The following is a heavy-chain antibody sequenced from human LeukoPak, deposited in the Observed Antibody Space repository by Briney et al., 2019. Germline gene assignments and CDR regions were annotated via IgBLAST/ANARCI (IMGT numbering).Heavy chain of an antibody. CDR3: ARPNMVRGVSDAFDI. D-gene: IGHD3-10*01. CDR1: GFTFSSYS. J-gene: IGHJ3*02. V-gene: IGHV3-21*01. CDR2: ISSSSSYI. Sequence: PGGSLRLSCAASGFTFSSYSMNWVRQAPGKGLEWVSSISSSSSYIYYADSVKGRFTISRDNAKNSLYLQMNSLRAEDTAVYYCARPNMVRGVSDAFDIWGQGTMVTVSS.